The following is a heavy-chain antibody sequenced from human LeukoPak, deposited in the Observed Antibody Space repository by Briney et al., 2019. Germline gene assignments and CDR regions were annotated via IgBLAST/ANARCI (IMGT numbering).Heavy chain of an antibody. CDR2: IRYDGSNK. Sequence: GGSLRLSCAASGFTFSSYGMHWVRQAPGKGLEWVAFIRYDGSNKYYADSVKGRFTISRDNSKNTLYLQMNSLRAEDTAVYYCATVLVATIRWEDYWGQGTLVTVSS. D-gene: IGHD5-12*01. V-gene: IGHV3-30*02. CDR1: GFTFSSYG. J-gene: IGHJ4*02. CDR3: ATVLVATIRWEDY.